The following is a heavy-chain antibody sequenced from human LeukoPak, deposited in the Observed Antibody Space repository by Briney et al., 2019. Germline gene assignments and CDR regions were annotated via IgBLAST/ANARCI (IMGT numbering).Heavy chain of an antibody. CDR2: IYYSGST. CDR1: GGSISSSSYY. D-gene: IGHD3-9*01. CDR3: ARVALRYFDWLDTQRHDAFDI. Sequence: SETLSLTCTVSGGSISSSSYYWGWIRQPPGKGLEWIGSIYYSGSTYYDPSLKSRVTISVDTSKNQFSLKLSSVTAADTAVHYCARVALRYFDWLDTQRHDAFDIWGQGTMVTVSS. V-gene: IGHV4-39*07. J-gene: IGHJ3*02.